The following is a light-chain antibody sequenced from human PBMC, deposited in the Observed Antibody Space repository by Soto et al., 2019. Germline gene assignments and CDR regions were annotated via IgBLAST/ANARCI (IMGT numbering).Light chain of an antibody. V-gene: IGKV1-9*01. CDR3: QQLITYPQT. Sequence: DIQLTQSPSFLSASVGDRVTMTCRASQGISTYLAWYQQKPGKAPKPLIYAASTLQSGVPSRFSGSGSGTEFALAISSLQPEDFATYYCQQLITYPQTFGQGTKVDIK. CDR2: AAS. J-gene: IGKJ1*01. CDR1: QGISTY.